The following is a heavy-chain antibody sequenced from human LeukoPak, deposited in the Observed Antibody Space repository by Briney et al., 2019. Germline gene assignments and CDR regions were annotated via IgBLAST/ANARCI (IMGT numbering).Heavy chain of an antibody. V-gene: IGHV3-21*01. CDR1: GFTFSSYS. D-gene: IGHD2-8*01. J-gene: IGHJ4*02. CDR2: ISSSSSYI. Sequence: PGGSLRLSCAASGFTFSSYSMNWVRQAPGKGLEWVSSISSSSSYIYNAYSAKVRFTISRDNAKNSRYLQMTSLRAEDTAVYYCARDQLGVANYWGQETLVTVSS. CDR3: ARDQLGVANY.